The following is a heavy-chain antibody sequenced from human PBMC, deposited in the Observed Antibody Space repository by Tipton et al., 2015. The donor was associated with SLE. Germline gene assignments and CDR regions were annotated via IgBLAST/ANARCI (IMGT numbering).Heavy chain of an antibody. CDR1: GFTFSSYS. D-gene: IGHD3-16*01. CDR3: ALLIYDYIPYGMDV. J-gene: IGHJ6*02. V-gene: IGHV3-21*03. Sequence: SLRLSCAASGFTFSSYSMNWVRQAPGKGLEWVSSISSSSSYIYYADSVKGRFTISRDNAKNSLYLQMNSLRAEDTAVYYCALLIYDYIPYGMDVWGQGTTVTVSS. CDR2: ISSSSSYI.